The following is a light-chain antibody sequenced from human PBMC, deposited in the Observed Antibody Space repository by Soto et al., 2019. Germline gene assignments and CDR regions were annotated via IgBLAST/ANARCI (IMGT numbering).Light chain of an antibody. CDR1: QSVTSY. V-gene: IGKV3-11*01. J-gene: IGKJ5*01. CDR2: DVS. Sequence: EIVLTQSPATLSLSPGERATLPCRASQSVTSYLAWYQQKPGQAPRLLIYDVSNRASGIPARFSGSGSGTEFTLTISSLQSEDFAVYYCQQYNNWPPITFGQGTRLEIK. CDR3: QQYNNWPPIT.